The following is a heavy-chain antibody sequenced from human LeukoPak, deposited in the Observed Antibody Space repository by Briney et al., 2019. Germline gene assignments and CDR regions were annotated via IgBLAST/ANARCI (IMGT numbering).Heavy chain of an antibody. J-gene: IGHJ3*02. D-gene: IGHD3-10*01. CDR1: GGSISSHY. V-gene: IGHV4-59*11. CDR2: IYYSGST. Sequence: SETLSLTCTVSGGSISSHYWSWIRQPPGKGLEWIGYIYYSGSTNYNPSLKSRVTISVDTSKNQFSLKLSSVTAADTAVYYCATGGRQGAFDIWGQGTMVTVSS. CDR3: ATGGRQGAFDI.